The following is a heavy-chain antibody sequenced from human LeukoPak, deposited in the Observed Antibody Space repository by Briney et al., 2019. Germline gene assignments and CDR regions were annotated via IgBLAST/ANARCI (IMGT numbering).Heavy chain of an antibody. CDR2: ISAYNGNT. Sequence: ASVKVSCKASGYTFTSYGISWVRQAPGQGLEWMGWISAYNGNTNYAQKLQGRVTMTTDTSTSTAYMELRSLRSDDTAAYYCARGRVSSSTWYSTYYYYFYMDVWGKGTTVTVSS. D-gene: IGHD1-1*01. CDR3: ARGRVSSSTWYSTYYYYFYMDV. J-gene: IGHJ6*03. V-gene: IGHV1-18*01. CDR1: GYTFTSYG.